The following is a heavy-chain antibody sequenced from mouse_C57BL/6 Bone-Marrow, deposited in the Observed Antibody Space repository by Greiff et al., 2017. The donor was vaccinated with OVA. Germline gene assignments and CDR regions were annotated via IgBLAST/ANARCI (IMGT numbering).Heavy chain of an antibody. D-gene: IGHD4-1*01. CDR3: ARSNWDVLYYFDY. CDR1: GYTFPSYG. V-gene: IGHV1-81*01. CDR2: IYPRSGNT. Sequence: QQSWAELARPGASVNLSCKASGYTFPSYGISWVEQITGQGLEWIGEIYPRSGNTSYNEKFKGKATLTADKSSSTAYLELRSLPSEDSAVFFCARSNWDVLYYFDYWGQGTTLTVSS. J-gene: IGHJ2*01.